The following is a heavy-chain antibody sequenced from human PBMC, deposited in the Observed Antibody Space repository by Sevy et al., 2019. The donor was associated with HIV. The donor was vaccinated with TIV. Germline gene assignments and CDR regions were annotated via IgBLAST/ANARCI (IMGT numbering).Heavy chain of an antibody. Sequence: GGSLRLSCAASGFTLSDYSMSWIRQAPGKGLEWVSYISSSGSTIYYADSVKGRFTISRDNAKNSLYLQMNSLRAEDTAVYYCARDRITGTTKPFDYWGQGTLVTVSS. CDR3: ARDRITGTTKPFDY. CDR2: ISSSGSTI. V-gene: IGHV3-11*01. J-gene: IGHJ4*02. CDR1: GFTLSDYS. D-gene: IGHD1-7*01.